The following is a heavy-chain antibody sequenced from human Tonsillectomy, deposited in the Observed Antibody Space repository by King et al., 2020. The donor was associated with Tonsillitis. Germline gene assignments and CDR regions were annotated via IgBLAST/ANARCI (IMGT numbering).Heavy chain of an antibody. CDR1: GFTFSTYG. CDR3: VRDGGDRAFQH. J-gene: IGHJ1*01. CDR2: IWHDGINT. D-gene: IGHD3-16*01. Sequence: VQLVESGGGVVQPGRSLRLSCAASGFTFSTYGMHWVRQAPGKGLEWVAVIWHDGINTYYADSVKGRFTISRDNSKNTVNLQMSSLRAEDTAVYYCVRDGGDRAFQHWGQGTLVTVSS. V-gene: IGHV3-33*08.